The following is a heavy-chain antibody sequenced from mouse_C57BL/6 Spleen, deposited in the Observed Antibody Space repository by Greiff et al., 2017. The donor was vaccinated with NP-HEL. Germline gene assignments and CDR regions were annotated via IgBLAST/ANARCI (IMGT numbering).Heavy chain of an antibody. V-gene: IGHV14-4*01. CDR2: IDPENGDT. J-gene: IGHJ3*01. CDR3: TTNSDYDGSSHFAD. D-gene: IGHD1-1*01. Sequence: EVKLQQSGAELVRPGASVKLSCTASGFNIKDDYMPWVKQRPEQGLEWIGWIDPENGDTEYASKFQGQATITADTSSNTAYLQLSSLTSEDTAVYYCTTNSDYDGSSHFADWGQGTLVTVSA. CDR1: GFNIKDDY.